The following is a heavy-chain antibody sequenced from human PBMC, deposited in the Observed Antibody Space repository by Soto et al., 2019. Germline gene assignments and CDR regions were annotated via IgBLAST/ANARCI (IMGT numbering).Heavy chain of an antibody. CDR1: GGSISSGGYY. CDR2: IYYSGST. D-gene: IGHD4-17*01. J-gene: IGHJ4*02. CDR3: ARGSRLRSYYFDY. V-gene: IGHV4-31*03. Sequence: ASETLSLTCTVSGGSISSGGYYWSWIRQHPGKGLEWIGYIYYSGSTYYNPSLKSRVTISVDTSKNQFSLKLSSVTAADTAVYYCARGSRLRSYYFDYWGQRTLVTVSS.